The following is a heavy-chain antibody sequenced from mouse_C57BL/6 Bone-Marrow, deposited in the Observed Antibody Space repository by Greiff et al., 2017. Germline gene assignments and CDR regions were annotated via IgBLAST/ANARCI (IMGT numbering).Heavy chain of an antibody. CDR1: GYTFTSYW. Sequence: VQLQQSGAELVKPGASVKLSCKASGYTFTSYWMHWVKQRPGQGLEWIGMIHPNSGSTNYNEKFKSKATLTVDKSSSTAYMQLSSLTSEDSAVYYCARERDYYGSSYGDYWGQGTTLTVSS. V-gene: IGHV1-64*01. CDR2: IHPNSGST. CDR3: ARERDYYGSSYGDY. D-gene: IGHD1-1*01. J-gene: IGHJ2*01.